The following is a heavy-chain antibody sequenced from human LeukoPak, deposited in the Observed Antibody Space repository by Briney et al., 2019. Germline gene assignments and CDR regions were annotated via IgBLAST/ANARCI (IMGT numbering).Heavy chain of an antibody. CDR3: AGESGVAAKPDAFDI. CDR1: GGSISSSSYY. V-gene: IGHV4-39*07. D-gene: IGHD2-15*01. J-gene: IGHJ3*02. Sequence: SETLSLTCTVSGGSISSSSYYWGWIRQPPGKGLEWIGSIYYSGSTYYNPSLKSRVTISVDTSKNQFSLKLSSVTAADTAVYYCAGESGVAAKPDAFDIWGQGTMVTVSS. CDR2: IYYSGST.